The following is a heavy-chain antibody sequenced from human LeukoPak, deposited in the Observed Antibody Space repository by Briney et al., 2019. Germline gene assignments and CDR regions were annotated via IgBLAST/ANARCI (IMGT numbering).Heavy chain of an antibody. Sequence: GASVKVSCKASGYTFTSYYMHRVRQAPGQGLEWMGIINPSGGSTSYAQKFQGRVTMTRDTSKNQFSLKLSSVTAADTAVYYCARQHGEEIRASFSFNYWGQGTLVTVSS. D-gene: IGHD4-17*01. J-gene: IGHJ4*02. CDR2: INPSGGST. CDR1: GYTFTSYY. CDR3: ARQHGEEIRASFSFNY. V-gene: IGHV1-46*01.